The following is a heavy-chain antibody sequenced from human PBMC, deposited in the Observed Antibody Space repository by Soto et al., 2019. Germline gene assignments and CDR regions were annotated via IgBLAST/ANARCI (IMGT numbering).Heavy chain of an antibody. D-gene: IGHD6-13*01. V-gene: IGHV1-69*06. CDR2: FIPVFETA. Sequence: QVQLEQSGAEVKKPGSSLKVSCKASGGTFTSFAISWVRQAPGQGLEWMGGFIPVFETANYAQKFQDRVTVTADKSTSTAYMDLSNLTSEDTAVYYWAKRGTDSDSWYDYDFESWGQGTLVIVSS. J-gene: IGHJ4*02. CDR1: GGTFTSFA. CDR3: AKRGTDSDSWYDYDFES.